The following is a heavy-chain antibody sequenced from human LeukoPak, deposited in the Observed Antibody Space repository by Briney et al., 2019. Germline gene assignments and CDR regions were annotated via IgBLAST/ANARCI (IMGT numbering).Heavy chain of an antibody. CDR2: INPNSGGT. V-gene: IGHV1-2*02. CDR3: AVPLGYSSSWHRHFDY. CDR1: GYTFTGYY. Sequence: GASVKVSCKASGYTFTGYYMRWVRQAPAQGLEWMGWINPNSGGTNYAQKFQGRVTMTRDTSISTAYMELSRLRSDDTAVYYCAVPLGYSSSWHRHFDYWGQGTLVTVSS. J-gene: IGHJ4*02. D-gene: IGHD6-13*01.